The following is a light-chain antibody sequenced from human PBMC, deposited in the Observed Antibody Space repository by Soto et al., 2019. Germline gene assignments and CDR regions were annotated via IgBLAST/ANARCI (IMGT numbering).Light chain of an antibody. CDR2: MAS. Sequence: DVQMTQSPSTLSASVGDRVTITCRASQSVSEALAWYQHKPGKAPQLLIYMASRLERGVPARFNGSGSETEFTLTISSLQPEDLATYYCQQFDSFPRTFGPGTKVDLK. CDR1: QSVSEA. J-gene: IGKJ1*01. CDR3: QQFDSFPRT. V-gene: IGKV1-5*03.